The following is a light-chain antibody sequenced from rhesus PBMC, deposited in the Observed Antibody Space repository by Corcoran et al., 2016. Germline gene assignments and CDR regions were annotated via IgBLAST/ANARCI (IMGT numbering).Light chain of an antibody. Sequence: DIQMTQSPSSLSASVGDTVTITRRASQTISSWLAWYQQKPGKAPKLLNYKASRLQSGVPARFSGSGSGTDFTLTISSLQSEDFATYCGRQYSSSPRALTFGGGAKVELK. CDR2: KAS. CDR1: QTISSW. J-gene: IGKJ4*01. V-gene: IGKV1-22*01. CDR3: RQYSSSPRALT.